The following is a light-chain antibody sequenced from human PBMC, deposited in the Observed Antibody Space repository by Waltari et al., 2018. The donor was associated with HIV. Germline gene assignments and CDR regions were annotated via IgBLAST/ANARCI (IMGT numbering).Light chain of an antibody. Sequence: QSVLTQPPSASGTPGQRVTISCSGNNSNIGSNYVYWYQRPPGPAPQHLIYGADQRPSGVPDRFSASKSGTSASLAISGLRSEDEADYHCAAWDDSLGGLWVVGGGTKLTVL. CDR1: NSNIGSNY. J-gene: IGLJ3*02. CDR3: AAWDDSLGGLWV. CDR2: GAD. V-gene: IGLV1-47*01.